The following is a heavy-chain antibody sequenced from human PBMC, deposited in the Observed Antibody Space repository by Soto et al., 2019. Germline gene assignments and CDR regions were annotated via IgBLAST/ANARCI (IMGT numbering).Heavy chain of an antibody. Sequence: QVQLVQSGAEVKKPGSSMKVSCKASGGTFNSSDINWVRQAPGQGLEWMGGIIPIVETPKYAQKFQGRVTITADESTNTVYMELSSLRSEDTAMYYCARLSRPNYYDTSGFFKDNGFEPWGQGTLVTVSS. CDR2: IIPIVETP. V-gene: IGHV1-69*01. J-gene: IGHJ5*02. D-gene: IGHD3-22*01. CDR3: ARLSRPNYYDTSGFFKDNGFEP. CDR1: GGTFNSSD.